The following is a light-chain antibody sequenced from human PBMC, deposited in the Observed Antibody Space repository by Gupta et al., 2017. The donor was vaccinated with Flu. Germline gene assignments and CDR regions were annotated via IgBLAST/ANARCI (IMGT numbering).Light chain of an antibody. J-gene: IGLJ3*02. CDR1: SGHSSYA. CDR3: RDWGPSPLV. V-gene: IGLV4-69*01. Sequence: QLVLTQSPSASASLGASVKLTCTLSSGHSSYAIAWHHQQPEKDPRYLMKVNNDASHSKGDGIPDRVTGSSYGAALSITSSRLRSEDESYSYCRDWGPSPLVFGGGTKLTVL. CDR2: VNNDASH.